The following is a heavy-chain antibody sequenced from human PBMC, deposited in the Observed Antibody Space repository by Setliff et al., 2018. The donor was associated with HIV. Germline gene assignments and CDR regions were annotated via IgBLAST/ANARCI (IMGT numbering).Heavy chain of an antibody. Sequence: SETLSLTCTVSGGSISSSSYYWGWIRQPPGKGLEWIGSIYYSGSTYYNPSLKSRVTISVDTSKNQFSLKLSSVTAADTAVYYCARDPGGLYCTSASCQGGCFDPWGQGTLVTSPQ. D-gene: IGHD2-2*01. CDR1: GGSISSSSYY. V-gene: IGHV4-39*02. J-gene: IGHJ5*02. CDR3: ARDPGGLYCTSASCQGGCFDP. CDR2: IYYSGST.